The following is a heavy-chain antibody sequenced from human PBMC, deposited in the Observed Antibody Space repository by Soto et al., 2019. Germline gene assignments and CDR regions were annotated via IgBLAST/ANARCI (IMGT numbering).Heavy chain of an antibody. CDR1: GFTFSNAW. V-gene: IGHV3-15*07. Sequence: PGGSLRLSCAASGFTFSNAWMNWVRQAPGKGLEWVGRIKSKTDGGTTDYAAPVKGRFTISRDDSKNTLYLQMNSLKTEDTAVYYCTTSASLCSSTSCPEYYYYGMDVWGQGTTVTVSS. J-gene: IGHJ6*02. CDR2: IKSKTDGGTT. D-gene: IGHD2-2*01. CDR3: TTSASLCSSTSCPEYYYYGMDV.